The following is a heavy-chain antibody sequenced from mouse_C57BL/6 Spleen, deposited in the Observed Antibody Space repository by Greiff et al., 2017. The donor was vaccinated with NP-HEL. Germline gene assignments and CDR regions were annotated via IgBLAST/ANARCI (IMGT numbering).Heavy chain of an antibody. CDR2: IRNKANNHAT. Sequence: EVKLVESGGGLVQPGGSMKLSCAASGFTFSDAWMDWVRQSPEKGLEWVAEIRNKANNHATYYAESVKGRFTISRDDSKSSVYLQMNSLRAEDTGIYYCTRPALLRDWYFDVWGTGTTVTVSS. CDR1: GFTFSDAW. J-gene: IGHJ1*03. V-gene: IGHV6-6*01. D-gene: IGHD1-2*01. CDR3: TRPALLRDWYFDV.